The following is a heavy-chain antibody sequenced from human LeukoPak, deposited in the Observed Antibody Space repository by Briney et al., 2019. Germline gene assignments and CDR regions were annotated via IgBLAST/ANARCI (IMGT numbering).Heavy chain of an antibody. D-gene: IGHD3-22*01. CDR2: ISGSGDNT. CDR1: GFTFSSYA. Sequence: GGSLRLSCAASGFTFSSYAMSWVRQAPGKGLEWVSGISGSGDNTYYADSVKGRFTISRDNSKHTLYVQVNSLGTEDTAAYYCAKGSYYDSSGSFYFDYWGQGTLVTVSS. J-gene: IGHJ4*02. CDR3: AKGSYYDSSGSFYFDY. V-gene: IGHV3-23*01.